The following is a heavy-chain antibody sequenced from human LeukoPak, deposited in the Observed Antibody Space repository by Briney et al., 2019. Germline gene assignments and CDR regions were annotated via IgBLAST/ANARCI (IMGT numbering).Heavy chain of an antibody. CDR2: ISAYNGNT. Sequence: ASVKDSCKASGYTFTSYGISWVRQAPGQRLEWMGWISAYNGNTNYAQKLQGRVTMTTDTSTSTAYMELRSLRSDDTAVYYCARDGLGCSSTSCPFDYWGQGTLVTVSS. V-gene: IGHV1-18*01. J-gene: IGHJ4*02. D-gene: IGHD2-2*01. CDR3: ARDGLGCSSTSCPFDY. CDR1: GYTFTSYG.